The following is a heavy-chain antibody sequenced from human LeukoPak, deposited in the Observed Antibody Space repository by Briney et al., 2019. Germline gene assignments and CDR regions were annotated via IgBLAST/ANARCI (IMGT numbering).Heavy chain of an antibody. CDR2: ISSNGGST. V-gene: IGHV3-64D*06. Sequence: GGSLRLSCSASGFTFSSYAMHWVRQAPGKGLEYVSAISSNGGSTYYADSVKGRFTISRDNSKNTLYLRMSSLRAEDTAVCYCVKATRLRYFDWSFDYWGQGTLVTVSS. CDR3: VKATRLRYFDWSFDY. J-gene: IGHJ4*02. D-gene: IGHD3-9*01. CDR1: GFTFSSYA.